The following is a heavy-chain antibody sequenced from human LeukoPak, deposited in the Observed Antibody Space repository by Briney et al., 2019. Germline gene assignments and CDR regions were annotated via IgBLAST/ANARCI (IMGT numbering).Heavy chain of an antibody. V-gene: IGHV4-59*08. CDR3: ARQVGAADY. CDR1: GGSISSYY. D-gene: IGHD1-26*01. CDR2: IYYSGST. J-gene: IGHJ4*02. Sequence: SETPSLTCTVSGGSISSYYWSWIRQPPGKGLEWIGYIYYSGSTNYNPSLKSRVTISVDTSKNQFSLKLSSVTAADTAVYYCARQVGAADYWGQGTLVTVSS.